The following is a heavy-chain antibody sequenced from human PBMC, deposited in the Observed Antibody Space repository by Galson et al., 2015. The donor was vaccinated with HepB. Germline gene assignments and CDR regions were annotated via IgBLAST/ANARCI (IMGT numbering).Heavy chain of an antibody. CDR1: GFTFDDYA. D-gene: IGHD3-22*01. J-gene: IGHJ4*02. CDR3: AKSGYYDSSGYFLDY. V-gene: IGHV3-9*01. Sequence: SLRLSCAVSGFTFDDYAMHWVRQAPGKGLEWVSGISWNSGSIGYADSVKGRFTISRDNAKNSLYLQMNSLRAEDTALYYCAKSGYYDSSGYFLDYWGQGTLVTVSA. CDR2: ISWNSGSI.